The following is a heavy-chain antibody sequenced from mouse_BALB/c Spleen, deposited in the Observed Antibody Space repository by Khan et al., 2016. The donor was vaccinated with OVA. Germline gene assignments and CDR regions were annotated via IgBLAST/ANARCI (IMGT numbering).Heavy chain of an antibody. Sequence: QVQLKESGPGLVAPSQSLSITCTVSGFSLTNYGVSWVRQPPGKGLEWLGVVWGDGNTNYHSALRSRLSISKDNSKTQAFLKLNRLQTDDTATYYCAKFYYGGVSNWYVDVWGAGTTVTVSS. V-gene: IGHV2-3*01. CDR2: VWGDGNT. CDR1: GFSLTNYG. D-gene: IGHD1-1*02. CDR3: AKFYYGGVSNWYVDV. J-gene: IGHJ1*01.